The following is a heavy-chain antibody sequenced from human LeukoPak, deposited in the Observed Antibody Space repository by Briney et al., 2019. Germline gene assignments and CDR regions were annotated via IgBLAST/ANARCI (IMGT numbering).Heavy chain of an antibody. D-gene: IGHD1-26*01. CDR1: AGSFSGYY. CDR3: ARGMGATIRYFQR. Sequence: PSETLSLTSAINAGSFSGYYWSWIRQPPGKGLEWIGEINHSGSTNYNPSLKSRVTISVDTSKNQFSLKLSSVTAADTAVYYCARGMGATIRYFQRWGQGTLVTVSS. CDR2: INHSGST. V-gene: IGHV4-34*01. J-gene: IGHJ1*01.